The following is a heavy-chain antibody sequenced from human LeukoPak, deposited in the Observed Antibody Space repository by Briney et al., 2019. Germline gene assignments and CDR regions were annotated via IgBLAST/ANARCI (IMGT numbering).Heavy chain of an antibody. CDR1: GYTFTGYY. J-gene: IGHJ4*02. V-gene: IGHV1-2*06. CDR2: INPNSGGT. CDR3: ARAYYGSGSHDY. D-gene: IGHD3-10*01. Sequence: ASVKVSCKASGYTFTGYYMHWVRQAPGQGLEWMGRINPNSGGTNYAQKFQGRVTMARDTSISTAYMELSRLGSDDTAVYYCARAYYGSGSHDYWGQGTLVTVSS.